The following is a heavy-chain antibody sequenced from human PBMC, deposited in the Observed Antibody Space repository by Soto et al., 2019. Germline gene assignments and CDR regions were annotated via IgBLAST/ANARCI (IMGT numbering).Heavy chain of an antibody. CDR3: ARDGDGYYYYGMDV. J-gene: IGHJ6*02. V-gene: IGHV3-30-3*01. D-gene: IGHD3-3*01. CDR1: GFTFSSYA. Sequence: LSLSCASSGFTFSSYAMHWVRQAPDKGLEWVAVISYDGSNKYYADSVKGRFTISRDNSKNTLYLQMNSLRAEDTAVYYCARDGDGYYYYGMDVWGQGTTVTVSS. CDR2: ISYDGSNK.